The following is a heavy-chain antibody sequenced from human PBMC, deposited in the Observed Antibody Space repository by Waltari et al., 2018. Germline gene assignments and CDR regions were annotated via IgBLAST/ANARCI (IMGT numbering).Heavy chain of an antibody. CDR3: AKDAFGNTYLDF. CDR1: GLPSSNFG. D-gene: IGHD2-2*02. J-gene: IGHJ4*02. V-gene: IGHV3-30*02. CDR2: IWFDGSDK. Sequence: QVNLVEYGGGVVQPGGSLRLSCSTSGLPSSNFGMHWVRQAPGKGLEWVALIWFDGSDKFYADSVRGRFTISRDNSARTLYLDMDSLRLDDTAMYYCAKDAFGNTYLDFWGQGTLVTVSS.